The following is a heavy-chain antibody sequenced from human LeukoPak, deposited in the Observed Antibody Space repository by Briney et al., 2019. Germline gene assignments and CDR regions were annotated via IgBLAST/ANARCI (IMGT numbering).Heavy chain of an antibody. CDR3: ARHRRTYYYGSGSYYFDY. CDR1: GGSFSGYY. CDR2: INHSGST. V-gene: IGHV4-34*01. D-gene: IGHD3-10*01. J-gene: IGHJ4*02. Sequence: SETLSLTCAVYGGSFSGYYWSWIHQPPGKGLEWIGEINHSGSTNYNPSLKSRVTISVDTSKNQSSLKLSSVTAADTAVYYCARHRRTYYYGSGSYYFDYWGQGTLVTVSS.